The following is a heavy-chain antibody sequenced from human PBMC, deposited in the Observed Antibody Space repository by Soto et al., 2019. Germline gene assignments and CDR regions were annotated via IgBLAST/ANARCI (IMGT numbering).Heavy chain of an antibody. D-gene: IGHD3-3*01. CDR3: ARDGEVFWSGYKYYYGMDV. CDR1: GHTFTTYG. Sequence: QVQLVQSGAEVKKPGASVKVSCKASGHTFTTYGISWVRQAPGQGLEWMGWISAYNGNTNYAQKLQGRVTMTTDTSTSTAYMELRSLRSDDTAVYYCARDGEVFWSGYKYYYGMDVWRQGTTVTVSS. V-gene: IGHV1-18*01. CDR2: ISAYNGNT. J-gene: IGHJ6*02.